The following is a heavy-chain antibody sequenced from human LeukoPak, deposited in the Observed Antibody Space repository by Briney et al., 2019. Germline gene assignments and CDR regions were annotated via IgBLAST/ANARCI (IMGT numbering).Heavy chain of an antibody. Sequence: SGPTLVNPTQTLTLTCTFSGFSLSTSGMCVSWIRQPPEKALEWLALIDWDDDKYYSTSLKTRLTISKDTSKNQVVLTMTNMDPVDTATYYCARTGMGAVRGVIRWFDPWGQGTLLTVSS. CDR3: ARTGMGAVRGVIRWFDP. CDR1: GFSLSTSGMC. J-gene: IGHJ5*02. V-gene: IGHV2-70*01. CDR2: IDWDDDK. D-gene: IGHD3-10*01.